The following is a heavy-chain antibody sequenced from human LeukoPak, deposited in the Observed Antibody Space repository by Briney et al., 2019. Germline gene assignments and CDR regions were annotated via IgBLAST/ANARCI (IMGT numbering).Heavy chain of an antibody. J-gene: IGHJ5*02. V-gene: IGHV4-59*08. CDR1: GGSISSYY. CDR3: ARHRRRLIAAADTHWFDP. Sequence: SETLSLTCTVSGGSISSYYWSWIRQPPGKGLEWIGYIYYSGSTNYNPSLKSRVTISVDTSKNQFSLKLSSVTAADTAVYYCARHRRRLIAAADTHWFDPWGQGTLVTVSS. D-gene: IGHD6-13*01. CDR2: IYYSGST.